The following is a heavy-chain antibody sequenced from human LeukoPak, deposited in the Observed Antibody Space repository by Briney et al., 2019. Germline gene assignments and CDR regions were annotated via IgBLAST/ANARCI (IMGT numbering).Heavy chain of an antibody. CDR1: GYTFTSYG. D-gene: IGHD3-22*01. J-gene: IGHJ4*02. Sequence: ASVKVSCKASGYTFTSYGISWVRQAPGQGLEWMGWISAYNGNTNYAQKLQGRVTMTTDTSTSTAYMELRSLRSDDTAVYYCARDLVPHYYDSSGYDYWGQGTLVTVSS. CDR3: ARDLVPHYYDSSGYDY. CDR2: ISAYNGNT. V-gene: IGHV1-18*01.